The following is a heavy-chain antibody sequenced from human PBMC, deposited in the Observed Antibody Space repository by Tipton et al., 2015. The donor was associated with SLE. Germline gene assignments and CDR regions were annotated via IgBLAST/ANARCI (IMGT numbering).Heavy chain of an antibody. D-gene: IGHD1-14*01. V-gene: IGHV4-59*12. CDR2: IYYSGST. CDR1: GGSISSYY. Sequence: TLSLTCTVSGGSISSYYWSWIRQPPGKGLEWIGYIYYSGSTNYNPSLKSRVTISLDTSKNQFSLKLSSVTAADTAVYYCGLRTYAPGWFDPWGQGNLVTVSS. J-gene: IGHJ5*02. CDR3: GLRTYAPGWFDP.